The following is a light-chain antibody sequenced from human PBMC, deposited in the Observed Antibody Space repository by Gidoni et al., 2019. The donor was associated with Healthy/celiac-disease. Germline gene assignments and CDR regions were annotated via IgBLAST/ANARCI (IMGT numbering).Light chain of an antibody. Sequence: ELVLTQSPGTLSLSPGERATLSCRASQSVSSSYLAWYQQKPGQAPRLLIYGASSRATGIPDRFSGSGSGTDFTLTISRLEPEDFAVYYCQQYGSFGGGTKVEIK. CDR2: GAS. J-gene: IGKJ4*01. CDR3: QQYGS. CDR1: QSVSSSY. V-gene: IGKV3-20*01.